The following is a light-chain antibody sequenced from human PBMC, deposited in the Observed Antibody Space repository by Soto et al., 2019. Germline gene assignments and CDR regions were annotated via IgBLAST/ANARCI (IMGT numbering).Light chain of an antibody. Sequence: ELVLTQSPVALSLSSGERATLSCRASQSVSSTLLTRYQQKPGQAPRLLIYGVSSRATGIPDRFNGSGSGTDFPRTISRVEPEDFAVYFCQHYGDSSWTFGQGSRVEIK. J-gene: IGKJ1*01. V-gene: IGKV3-20*01. CDR3: QHYGDSSWT. CDR2: GVS. CDR1: QSVSSTL.